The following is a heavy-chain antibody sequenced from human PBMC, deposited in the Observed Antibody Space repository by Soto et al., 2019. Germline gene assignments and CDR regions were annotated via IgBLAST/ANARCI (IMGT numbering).Heavy chain of an antibody. CDR3: ARGRCNTWDFDY. Sequence: QVQLVESGGGVVQPGRSLRLSYAASGFTFSGCDMHWVRQVPGKGLEWVAIIWYHGGNMYYADSVKGRFTVSRDNSKNTLYLQMNSLRAEDTALYYCARGRCNTWDFDYWGQGTLVTVSA. CDR2: IWYHGGNM. D-gene: IGHD3-16*01. CDR1: GFTFSGCD. J-gene: IGHJ4*02. V-gene: IGHV3-33*01.